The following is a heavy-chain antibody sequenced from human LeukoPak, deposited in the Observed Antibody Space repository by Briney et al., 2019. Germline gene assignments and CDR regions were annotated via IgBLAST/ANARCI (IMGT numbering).Heavy chain of an antibody. CDR3: ARSIPYGTTWYGRSDY. CDR1: GFTFSSYW. D-gene: IGHD6-13*01. V-gene: IGHV3-7*03. Sequence: GGSLRLSCAASGFTFSSYWMNWARQAPGKGLEWVANIKPDGTTKFYVDSVKGRFTISRDNALNSLYLQMNSLRAEDTAIYYCARSIPYGTTWYGRSDYWGQGTLVTVSS. J-gene: IGHJ4*02. CDR2: IKPDGTTK.